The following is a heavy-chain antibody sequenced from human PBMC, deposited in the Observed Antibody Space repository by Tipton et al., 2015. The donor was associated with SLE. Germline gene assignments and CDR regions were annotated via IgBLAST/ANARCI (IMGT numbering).Heavy chain of an antibody. D-gene: IGHD2/OR15-2a*01. J-gene: IGHJ2*01. CDR1: GGSITPYF. CDR2: FSDSGTT. V-gene: IGHV4-59*01. Sequence: GLVKLSEALSLTCTVSGGSITPYFWSWIRQPPGRGLEWIGYFSDSGTTNYNPSLASRVTISLDTSKNQFSLRLTSVTAADTAVYYCAREGLEYWGSGFGYFDLWGRGTLVTVSS. CDR3: AREGLEYWGSGFGYFDL.